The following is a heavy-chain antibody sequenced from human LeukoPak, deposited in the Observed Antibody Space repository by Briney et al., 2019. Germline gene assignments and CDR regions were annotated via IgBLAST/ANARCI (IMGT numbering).Heavy chain of an antibody. CDR1: GFTFRSYW. Sequence: GGSLRLSCEASGFTFRSYWMHWVRQAPGKGLVWVSRINGDGSSTSYADSVKGRFTISRDNAKNTLYLQMNSLRSEDTAFYYCVKVRFDNSAHFDYWGQVTLVTVSS. J-gene: IGHJ4*02. CDR2: INGDGSST. CDR3: VKVRFDNSAHFDY. V-gene: IGHV3-74*01. D-gene: IGHD3-22*01.